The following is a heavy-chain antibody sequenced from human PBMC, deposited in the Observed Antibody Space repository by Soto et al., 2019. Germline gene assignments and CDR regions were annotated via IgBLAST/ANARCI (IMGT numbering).Heavy chain of an antibody. V-gene: IGHV4-39*01. CDR2: IYSSGST. J-gene: IGHJ6*02. Sequence: SETLSLTCTVSGDSISNSTDCWGWIRQSPGKGLEWIGSIYSSGSTHYNPSLKSRVTISVDSSKNQFSLQLRSVTAADTAVYYCATTNYYYYYYTMDVWGQGSTVTVSS. CDR1: GDSISNSTDC. CDR3: ATTNYYYYYYTMDV.